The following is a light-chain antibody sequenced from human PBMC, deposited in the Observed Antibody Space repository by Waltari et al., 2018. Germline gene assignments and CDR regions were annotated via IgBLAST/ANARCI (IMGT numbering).Light chain of an antibody. CDR1: QTVNSNS. J-gene: IGKJ5*01. V-gene: IGKV3-20*01. Sequence: ETVLTQSPGILSLSPGKKATLSCRASQTVNSNSLAWYQQKPGQAPRLLSYGASTRATGIPDRFSGSGSGTDFTLTISRLEPEDFAVYYCQQYGISPPVTFGQGTRLEIK. CDR2: GAS. CDR3: QQYGISPPVT.